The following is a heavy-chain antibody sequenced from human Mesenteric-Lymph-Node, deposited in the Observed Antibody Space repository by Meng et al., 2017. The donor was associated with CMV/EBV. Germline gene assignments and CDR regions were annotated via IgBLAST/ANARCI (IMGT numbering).Heavy chain of an antibody. CDR2: INSDGSST. CDR3: AREGSTTRNSGIRFDP. V-gene: IGHV3-74*01. CDR1: GFTFNNYW. Sequence: GESLKISCAASGFTFNNYWMHWVRQTPGKGLVWVSRINSDGSSTSYADSVKGRFTVSRDNAKNTLYLQMISLRAEDTAVYYCAREGSTTRNSGIRFDPWGQGTQVTVSS. D-gene: IGHD4-11*01. J-gene: IGHJ5*02.